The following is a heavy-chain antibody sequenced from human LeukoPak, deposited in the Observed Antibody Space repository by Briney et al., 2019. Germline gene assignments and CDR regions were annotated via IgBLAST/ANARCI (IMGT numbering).Heavy chain of an antibody. D-gene: IGHD4-17*01. J-gene: IGHJ4*02. CDR1: GDSISSDY. V-gene: IGHV4-59*08. CDR2: INNRGTT. CDR3: ARYRDGDRDISLDI. Sequence: PSETLSLTCTVSGDSISSDYWSWIRQPPGKGLEWIGFINNRGTTSYNPSLKSRVTISRDMSKNQFALKLSSVSAADTAVYYCARYRDGDRDISLDISGQGTLVTVSS.